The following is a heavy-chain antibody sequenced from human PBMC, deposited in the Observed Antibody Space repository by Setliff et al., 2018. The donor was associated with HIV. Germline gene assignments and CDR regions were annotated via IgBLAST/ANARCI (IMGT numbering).Heavy chain of an antibody. Sequence: PSETLSLTCTVSGGSISSYYWSWIRQPPGKGLEWIGYIYHSGSTNNNPSLKSRVTISVDTSKNQFSLKLSSVTAADTAVYYCARGYPGIAVAGLSYYYYYYMDVWGKGTTVTVSS. V-gene: IGHV4-59*01. CDR3: ARGYPGIAVAGLSYYYYYYMDV. CDR1: GGSISSYY. CDR2: IYHSGST. J-gene: IGHJ6*03. D-gene: IGHD6-19*01.